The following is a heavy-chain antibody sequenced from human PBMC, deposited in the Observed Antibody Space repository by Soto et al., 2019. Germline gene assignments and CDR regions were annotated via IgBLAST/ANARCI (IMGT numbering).Heavy chain of an antibody. J-gene: IGHJ4*02. CDR3: ARLGPRYCSGGSCYYFY. CDR2: IIPIFGTA. Sequence: SEKVYCKASERTFSSYAISWVRQAPGQRLEWMGGIIPIFGTANYAQKFQGRVTITADESTSTAYMELSSLRSEDTAVYYCARLGPRYCSGGSCYYFYWGQGTLVTVSS. CDR1: ERTFSSYA. D-gene: IGHD2-15*01. V-gene: IGHV1-69*13.